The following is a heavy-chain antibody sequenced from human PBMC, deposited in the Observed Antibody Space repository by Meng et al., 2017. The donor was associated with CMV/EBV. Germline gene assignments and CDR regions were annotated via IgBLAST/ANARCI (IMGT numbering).Heavy chain of an antibody. CDR3: ACPSALFGVVPRDDAFDI. CDR1: GGTFSSYA. Sequence: SVKVSCKASGGTFSSYAISWVRQAPGQGLEWMGGIIPILGIANYAQKFQGRVTITADKSTSTAYMELSSLRSEDTAVYYCACPSALFGVVPRDDAFDIWGQGTMVTVSS. CDR2: IIPILGIA. D-gene: IGHD3-3*01. V-gene: IGHV1-69*10. J-gene: IGHJ3*02.